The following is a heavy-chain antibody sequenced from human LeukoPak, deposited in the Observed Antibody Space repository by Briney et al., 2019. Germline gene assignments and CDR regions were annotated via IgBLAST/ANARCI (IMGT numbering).Heavy chain of an antibody. J-gene: IGHJ4*02. Sequence: GESLRLSCAASGFTFSSYGMHWVRQAPGKGLEWVAFIRYDGSNKYYADSVKGRFTISRDNSKNTLYLQMNSLRAEDTAVYYCANTVVPAANTDYWGQGTLVTVSS. CDR1: GFTFSSYG. CDR2: IRYDGSNK. D-gene: IGHD2-2*01. CDR3: ANTVVPAANTDY. V-gene: IGHV3-30*02.